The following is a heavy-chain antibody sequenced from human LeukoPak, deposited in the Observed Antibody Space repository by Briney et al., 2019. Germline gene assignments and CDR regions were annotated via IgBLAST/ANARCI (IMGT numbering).Heavy chain of an antibody. Sequence: GGSLRLSCADSGFTFSSYWMSWVRQDPGKGLEWVANIKQDGSEKYYVDSVKGRFTISRDNAKNSLYLQMNSLRAEDTAVYYCARMDGGILLFSDAFDIWGQGTMVTVSS. J-gene: IGHJ3*02. D-gene: IGHD2-21*02. CDR3: ARMDGGILLFSDAFDI. CDR1: GFTFSSYW. V-gene: IGHV3-7*01. CDR2: IKQDGSEK.